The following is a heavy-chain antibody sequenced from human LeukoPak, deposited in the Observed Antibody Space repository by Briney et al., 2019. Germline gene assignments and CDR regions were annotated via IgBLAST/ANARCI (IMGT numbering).Heavy chain of an antibody. D-gene: IGHD3-10*01. V-gene: IGHV1-2*02. CDR3: ARDRYYGSGSYYWDFDY. Sequence: ASVKVSFKASGYTFTGYYMHWVRQAPGQGLEWMGWINPNSGGTNYAQKFQGRVTMTRDTSISTAYMELSRLRSDDTAVYYCARDRYYGSGSYYWDFDYWGQGTLVTVSS. CDR1: GYTFTGYY. J-gene: IGHJ4*02. CDR2: INPNSGGT.